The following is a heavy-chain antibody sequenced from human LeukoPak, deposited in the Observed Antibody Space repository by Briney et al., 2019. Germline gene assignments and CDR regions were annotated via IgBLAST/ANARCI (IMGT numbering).Heavy chain of an antibody. CDR1: GGSISSGSYY. J-gene: IGHJ4*02. D-gene: IGHD3-22*01. Sequence: SQTLSLTCTVSGGSISSGSYYWSWIRQPAGKGLEWIGRIYTSGSTNYNPSLKSRVTISVDTSKNQFSLKLSSVTAADTAVYYCARGRSAYDSSAYYYGNWGQGILVTVSS. V-gene: IGHV4-61*02. CDR2: IYTSGST. CDR3: ARGRSAYDSSAYYYGN.